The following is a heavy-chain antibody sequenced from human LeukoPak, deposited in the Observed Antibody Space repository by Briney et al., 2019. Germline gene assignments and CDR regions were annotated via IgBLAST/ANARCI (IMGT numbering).Heavy chain of an antibody. CDR1: GYTFSGYY. V-gene: IGHV1-2*02. D-gene: IGHD1-26*01. J-gene: IGHJ4*02. CDR3: ARIPRGRYEAY. CDR2: INPNSGGT. Sequence: GASVKVSCKASGYTFSGYYMYWVRQAPGQGLEWMGWINPNSGGTNYAQKFQGRVTMTRDTSTTTGYMELSRLRSDDTAVYYCARIPRGRYEAYSGQGTLVTVSS.